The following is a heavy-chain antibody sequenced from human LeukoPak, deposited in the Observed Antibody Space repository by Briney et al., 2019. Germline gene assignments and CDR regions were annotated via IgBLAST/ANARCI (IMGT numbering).Heavy chain of an antibody. D-gene: IGHD6-19*01. CDR3: ARVQYSSGWYLAFDI. V-gene: IGHV5-51*01. J-gene: IGHJ3*02. Sequence: GESLKISCQGSGYSFTSYWIGWVRQMPGKGLEWMGIIYPGDSDTRYSPSFQGQVTISADKSISTAYLQWSSLKASDTAMYYCARVQYSSGWYLAFDIWGQGTMVTVSS. CDR1: GYSFTSYW. CDR2: IYPGDSDT.